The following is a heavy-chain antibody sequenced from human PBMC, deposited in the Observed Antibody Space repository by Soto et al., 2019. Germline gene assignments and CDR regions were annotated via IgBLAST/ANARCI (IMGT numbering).Heavy chain of an antibody. CDR1: GGSISSSSYY. Sequence: QLQLQESGPGLVKPSATLSLTCTVSGGSISSSSYYWGWLRQPPGKGLEWIGSIYYSGSTYYNPFLKSRGTRSVDTSKNQFSLKLSSVTAADAAVYYCAIRPYDFWRGYGVDLGQGTLVTVSS. J-gene: IGHJ4*02. CDR3: AIRPYDFWRGYGVD. CDR2: IYYSGST. D-gene: IGHD3-3*01. V-gene: IGHV4-39*01.